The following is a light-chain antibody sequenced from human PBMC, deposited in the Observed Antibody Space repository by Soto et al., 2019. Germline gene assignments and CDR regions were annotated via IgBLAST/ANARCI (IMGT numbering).Light chain of an antibody. CDR1: SSDVGGYDR. CDR2: EVS. CDR3: AAWDGSLRGYV. Sequence: QSVLTQPASVSGSPGQSITISCTGTSSDVGGYDRVSWYQQRPDNAPKLIIYEVSNRPSGISNRFSGSKSGDTASLTISGLQAEDEADYYCAAWDGSLRGYVFGTGTKVTVL. J-gene: IGLJ1*01. V-gene: IGLV2-14*01.